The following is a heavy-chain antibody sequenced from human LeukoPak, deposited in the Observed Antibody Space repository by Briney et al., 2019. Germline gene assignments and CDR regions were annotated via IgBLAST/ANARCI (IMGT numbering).Heavy chain of an antibody. J-gene: IGHJ4*02. D-gene: IGHD6-6*01. CDR3: ARQLGYFDY. CDR2: IYYSGST. CDR1: GGSISSYY. Sequence: SETLSLTCTVSGGSISSYYWSWIRQPPGKGLEWIGYIYYSGSTNYNPSLKSRVTISVDTSKNQFSLKLSSVTGADTAVYYCARQLGYFDYWGQGTLVTVSS. V-gene: IGHV4-59*01.